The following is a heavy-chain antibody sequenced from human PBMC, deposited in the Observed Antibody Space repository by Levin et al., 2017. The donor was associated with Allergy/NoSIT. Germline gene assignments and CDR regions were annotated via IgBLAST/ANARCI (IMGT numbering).Heavy chain of an antibody. CDR3: SRGIVVEGAGADY. V-gene: IGHV1-69*04. Sequence: SVKVSCKAPGGTFSSNPFTWVRQAPGQGLEWMGKIIPFLDLSRASQKLQGRLTITADKSTSTLYMELSDLRSDDTAVYFCSRGIVVEGAGADYWGQGTLVIVSS. J-gene: IGHJ4*02. CDR1: GGTFSSNP. CDR2: IIPFLDLS. D-gene: IGHD2-15*01.